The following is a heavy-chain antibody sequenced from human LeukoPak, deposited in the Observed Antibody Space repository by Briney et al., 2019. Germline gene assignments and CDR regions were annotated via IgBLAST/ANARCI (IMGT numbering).Heavy chain of an antibody. CDR2: IIPIFSTA. CDR3: ARGPEGEYQLLTFLAY. V-gene: IGHV1-69*13. Sequence: SVKVSCKASGYTFTSYGISWVRQAPGQGLEWMGGIIPIFSTANYAQKFQGRVTITADESTSTAYMELSSLRSEDTAVYYCARGPEGEYQLLTFLAYWGQGTLVTVSS. CDR1: GYTFTSYG. J-gene: IGHJ4*02. D-gene: IGHD2-2*01.